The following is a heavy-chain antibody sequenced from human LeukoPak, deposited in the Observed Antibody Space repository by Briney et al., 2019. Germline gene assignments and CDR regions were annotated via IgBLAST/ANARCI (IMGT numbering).Heavy chain of an antibody. J-gene: IGHJ4*02. CDR1: GFTFSSYG. CDR2: IWYDGSNK. CDR3: ASRRGGIVGDY. V-gene: IGHV3-33*01. Sequence: GGSLRLSCAASGFTFSSYGMHWVRQAPGKGLEWVALIWYDGSNKYYADSVKGRFTISRDNSKNTVYLQMNSLRAEDTAVYYCASRRGGIVGDYWGLGTLVTVSS. D-gene: IGHD2-15*01.